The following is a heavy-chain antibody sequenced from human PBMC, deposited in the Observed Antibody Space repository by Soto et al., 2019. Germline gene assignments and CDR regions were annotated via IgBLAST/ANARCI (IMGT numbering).Heavy chain of an antibody. CDR3: ARESTPRSYYYDSSGYYPFDY. V-gene: IGHV1-69*13. D-gene: IGHD3-22*01. J-gene: IGHJ4*02. Sequence: SVKVSCKASGGTFSGYAISWVRQAPGQGLEWMGGIIPIFGTANYAQKFQGRVTITADESTSTAYMELSSLRSEDTAVYYCARESTPRSYYYDSSGYYPFDYWGQGTLVTVSS. CDR1: GGTFSGYA. CDR2: IIPIFGTA.